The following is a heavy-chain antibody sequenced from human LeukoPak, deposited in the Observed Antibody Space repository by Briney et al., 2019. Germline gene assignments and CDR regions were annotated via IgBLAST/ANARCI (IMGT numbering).Heavy chain of an antibody. CDR1: GFTFTSYY. J-gene: IGHJ4*02. CDR3: ARVGERALAY. Sequence: GASVKASCKASGFTFTSYYMHWVRQAPGQGLEWMGIINPSGGSTSYAQKFQGRVTMTRDTSTSIVYMELSSLRSEDTAVYYCARVGERALAYWGQGTLVTVSS. CDR2: INPSGGST. D-gene: IGHD3-16*01. V-gene: IGHV1-46*01.